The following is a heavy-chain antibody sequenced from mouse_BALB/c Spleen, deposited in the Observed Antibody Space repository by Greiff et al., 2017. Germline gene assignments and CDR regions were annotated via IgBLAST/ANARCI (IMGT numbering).Heavy chain of an antibody. CDR1: GFTFSSYY. CDR3: ARLGYGNYWYFDV. D-gene: IGHD2-10*02. J-gene: IGHJ1*01. V-gene: IGHV5-6-2*01. Sequence: EVHLVESGGGLVKLGGSLKLSCAASGFTFSSYYMSWVRQTPEKRLELVAAINSNGGSTYYPDTVKGRFTISRDNAKNTLYLQMSSLKSEDTALYYCARLGYGNYWYFDVWGAGTTVTVSS. CDR2: INSNGGST.